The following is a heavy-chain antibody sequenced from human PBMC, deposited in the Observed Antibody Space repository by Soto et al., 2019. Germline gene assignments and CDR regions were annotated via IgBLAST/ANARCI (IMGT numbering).Heavy chain of an antibody. CDR1: GFTFSSHA. J-gene: IGHJ4*02. D-gene: IGHD5-12*01. Sequence: EVQLLESGGDLVQPGGSLRLSCAASGFTFSSHAMSWVRQAPGKGLEWGSSTKGDGDITYYADAVKGRFTISRDNSKNTLSLHMNSLRAEDTAVYYCARNRTYSGYDFNYWGQGTLVTVSS. CDR2: TKGDGDIT. V-gene: IGHV3-23*01. CDR3: ARNRTYSGYDFNY.